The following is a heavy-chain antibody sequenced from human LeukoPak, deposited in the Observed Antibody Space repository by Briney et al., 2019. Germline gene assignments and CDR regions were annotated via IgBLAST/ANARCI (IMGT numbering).Heavy chain of an antibody. J-gene: IGHJ6*02. CDR3: ARDLKDYYDTSGYLPRGYGMDV. CDR1: GGSFSGYY. D-gene: IGHD3-22*01. Sequence: PSETLSLTCAVYGGSFSGYYWSWIRQPPGKGLEWIGEINHSGSTNYNPSLKSRVTISVDTSKNQFSLKLSSVTAADTAVYYCARDLKDYYDTSGYLPRGYGMDVWGQGTTVTVSS. V-gene: IGHV4-34*01. CDR2: INHSGST.